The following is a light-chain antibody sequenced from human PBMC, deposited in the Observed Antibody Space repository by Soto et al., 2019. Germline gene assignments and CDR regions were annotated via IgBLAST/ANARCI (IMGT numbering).Light chain of an antibody. J-gene: IGKJ4*01. CDR3: QQCAVWPLT. CDR1: QNIRTY. V-gene: IGKV3-11*01. Sequence: EIVLTQSPVTLSLSPGERATLSCRVSQNIRTYLAWYQQKPGQAPRLLIYNTSNRAAGIPARFSGSGSETDFTLTMSSIEPEDCAVYYCQQCAVWPLTFGGGTKVEI. CDR2: NTS.